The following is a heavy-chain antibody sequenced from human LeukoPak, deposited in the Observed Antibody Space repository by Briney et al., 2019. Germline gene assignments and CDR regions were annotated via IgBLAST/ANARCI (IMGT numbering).Heavy chain of an antibody. CDR3: ARDMTVPPYGYYYGMDV. D-gene: IGHD3-22*01. CDR1: GGSISSSSYY. V-gene: IGHV4-39*07. Sequence: SETLSLTCTVSGGSISSSSYYWGWIRQPPGKGLEWIGIIYYSGSTYYNPSLKSRVTISVDTSKNQFSLKLSSVTAADTAVYYCARDMTVPPYGYYYGMDVWGQGTTVTVSS. CDR2: IYYSGST. J-gene: IGHJ6*02.